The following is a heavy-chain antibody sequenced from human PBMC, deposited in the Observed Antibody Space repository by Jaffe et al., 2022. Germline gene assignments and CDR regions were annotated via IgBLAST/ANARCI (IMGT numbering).Heavy chain of an antibody. D-gene: IGHD3-22*01. CDR1: GFTVSSNY. J-gene: IGHJ3*02. Sequence: EVQLVESGGGLVQPGGSLRLSCAASGFTVSSNYMSWVRQAPGKGLEWVSVIYSGGSTYYADSVKGRFTISRDNSKNTLYLQMNSLRAEDTAVYYCARCGTLYDRGAFDIWGQGTMVTVSS. CDR3: ARCGTLYDRGAFDI. V-gene: IGHV3-66*02. CDR2: IYSGGST.